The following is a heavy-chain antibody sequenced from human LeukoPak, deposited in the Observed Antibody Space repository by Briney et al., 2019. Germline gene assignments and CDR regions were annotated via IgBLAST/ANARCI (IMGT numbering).Heavy chain of an antibody. CDR2: IYSGGST. Sequence: AGGSLRLSCAASGFTVSSNYMSWVRQAPGKGLEWVSVIYSGGSTYYADSVKGRFTISRDNSKNTLYLQMNSLRAEDTAVYYCARRIAARRGYYFDYWGQGTLVTVSS. V-gene: IGHV3-53*01. CDR3: ARRIAARRGYYFDY. CDR1: GFTVSSNY. D-gene: IGHD6-6*01. J-gene: IGHJ4*02.